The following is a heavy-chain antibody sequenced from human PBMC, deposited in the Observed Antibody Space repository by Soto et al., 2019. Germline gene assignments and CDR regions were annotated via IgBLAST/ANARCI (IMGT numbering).Heavy chain of an antibody. D-gene: IGHD6-19*01. V-gene: IGHV3-30*03. J-gene: IGHJ4*02. CDR2: IAYDGSQK. CDR1: QNSRSRED. Sequence: RYLRLACEASQNSRSREDMHWVRQTPGKGLEWVAVIAYDGSQKYYADSVKGRFTISRDNSKNTLSLHMDSLRPEDSARYYCAIQGGQWLPGEYWGQGTL. CDR3: AIQGGQWLPGEY.